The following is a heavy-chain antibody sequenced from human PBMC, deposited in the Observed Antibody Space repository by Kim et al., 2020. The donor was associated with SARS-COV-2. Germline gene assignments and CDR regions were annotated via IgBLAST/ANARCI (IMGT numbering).Heavy chain of an antibody. Sequence: ASVKVSCKASGYTFTSHAMHWMRQAPGQRPEWVGWINAGNGYTKYSQKVQGRVTITRDTSATTGYMELSGLSFEDTAVYYCARVGTTHYYGLDVWGQGTTVTVFS. D-gene: IGHD1-26*01. CDR3: ARVGTTHYYGLDV. J-gene: IGHJ6*02. V-gene: IGHV1-3*01. CDR1: GYTFTSHA. CDR2: INAGNGYT.